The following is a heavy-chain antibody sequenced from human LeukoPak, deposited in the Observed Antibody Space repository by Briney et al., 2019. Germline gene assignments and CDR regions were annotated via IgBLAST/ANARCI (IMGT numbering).Heavy chain of an antibody. V-gene: IGHV3-30*18. J-gene: IGHJ4*02. Sequence: GGSLRLSCAASGFTFSSYGMHWVRQAPGKGLEWGAVISYDGSNKYYADSVKGRFTISRDNSKNTLYLQMNSLRAEDTAVYYCAKSSDSSGWYYFDYWGQGTLVTVSS. CDR2: ISYDGSNK. CDR1: GFTFSSYG. D-gene: IGHD6-19*01. CDR3: AKSSDSSGWYYFDY.